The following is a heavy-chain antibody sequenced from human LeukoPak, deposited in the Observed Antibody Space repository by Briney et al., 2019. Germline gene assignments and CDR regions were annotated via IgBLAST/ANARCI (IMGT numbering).Heavy chain of an antibody. D-gene: IGHD2-2*02. CDR3: ARDLLGYCSSTSCYRMGAFDI. Sequence: GGSLRLSCAASGFTFSSYWMSWARQAPGKGLEWVANIKQDGSEKYYVDSVKGRFTISRDNAKNSLYLQMNSLGAEDTAVYYCARDLLGYCSSTSCYRMGAFDIWGQGTMVTVSS. J-gene: IGHJ3*02. CDR1: GFTFSSYW. CDR2: IKQDGSEK. V-gene: IGHV3-7*01.